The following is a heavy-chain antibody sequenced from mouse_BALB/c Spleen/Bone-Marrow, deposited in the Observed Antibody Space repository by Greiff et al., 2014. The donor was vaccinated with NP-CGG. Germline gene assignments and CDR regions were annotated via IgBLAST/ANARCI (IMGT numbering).Heavy chain of an antibody. D-gene: IGHD2-2*01. V-gene: IGHV2-6-7*01. Sequence: QVQLQQSGPGLVAPSQSLSITCTVSGFSLTGYGVNWVRQPPGKGLEWLGMIWGNGSTDYNSALKSRLSISKDNSKSQVFLKMNSLQTDDTARYYCARDGGYGWFAYWGQGTLVTVSA. CDR3: ARDGGYGWFAY. CDR2: IWGNGST. J-gene: IGHJ3*01. CDR1: GFSLTGYG.